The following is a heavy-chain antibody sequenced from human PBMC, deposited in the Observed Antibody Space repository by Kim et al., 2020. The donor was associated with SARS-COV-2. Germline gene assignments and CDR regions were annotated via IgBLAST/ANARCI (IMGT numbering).Heavy chain of an antibody. Sequence: LKSRVTISVDTSDNQLSLKLNSVTAADTAVYYCARLAGYTSTWYPGYFDYWGQGSLVTVSS. J-gene: IGHJ4*02. D-gene: IGHD6-13*01. V-gene: IGHV4-59*08. CDR3: ARLAGYTSTWYPGYFDY.